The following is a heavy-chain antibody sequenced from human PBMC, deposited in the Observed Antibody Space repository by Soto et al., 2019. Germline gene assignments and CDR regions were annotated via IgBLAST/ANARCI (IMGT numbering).Heavy chain of an antibody. CDR3: ATLCISTSCYREDLDY. J-gene: IGHJ4*02. CDR2: FDPEDGET. V-gene: IGHV1-24*01. Sequence: GASVKVSCKVSGYTLTELSMHWVRQAPGKGLEWMGGFDPEDGETIYAQKFQGGVTMTEDTSTDTAYMELSSLRSEDTAVYYCATLCISTSCYREDLDYWGQGTLVTVSS. CDR1: GYTLTELS. D-gene: IGHD2-2*01.